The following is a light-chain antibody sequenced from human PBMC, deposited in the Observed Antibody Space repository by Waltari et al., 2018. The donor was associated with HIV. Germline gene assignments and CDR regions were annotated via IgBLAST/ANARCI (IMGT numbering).Light chain of an antibody. V-gene: IGLV4-69*01. J-gene: IGLJ3*02. CDR3: QTWGTGIHVV. CDR2: LNSDGSH. CDR1: SGHSSYA. Sequence: QLVLTQSPSASASLGASVKLTCTLSSGHSSYAIAWHQQQPEKAPRYLMRLNSDGSHTKGDGIPDRFSGSSAGAERYLIITSLQSEDEADYYCQTWGTGIHVVFGGGTKLTVL.